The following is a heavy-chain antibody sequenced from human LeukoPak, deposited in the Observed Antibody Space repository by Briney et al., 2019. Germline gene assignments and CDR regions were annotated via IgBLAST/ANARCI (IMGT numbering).Heavy chain of an antibody. D-gene: IGHD3-10*01. Sequence: GASVKVSCKASGGTFSSYAISWVRQAPGQGLEWMGRIIPILGIANYAQKFQGRVTITADKSTSTAYMELSSLRSEDTAVYYCARDGMVRGVPLDYWGQGTLLTASS. J-gene: IGHJ4*02. CDR2: IIPILGIA. CDR3: ARDGMVRGVPLDY. CDR1: GGTFSSYA. V-gene: IGHV1-69*04.